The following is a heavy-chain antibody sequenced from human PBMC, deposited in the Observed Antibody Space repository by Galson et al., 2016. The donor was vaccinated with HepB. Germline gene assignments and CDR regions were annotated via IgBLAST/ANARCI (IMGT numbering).Heavy chain of an antibody. J-gene: IGHJ4*02. CDR1: GYTFTNYG. V-gene: IGHV1-18*01. CDR3: ARGLSGTSGWFFDY. CDR2: ISAYNGNT. D-gene: IGHD6-19*01. Sequence: SVKVSCKASGYTFTNYGITWVRQAPGHGLEWAGWISAYNGNTHYAQKLQGRVTMTTDTSTSTAYMELRSLRSDDTAVYYCARGLSGTSGWFFDYWGQGTLVTVSS.